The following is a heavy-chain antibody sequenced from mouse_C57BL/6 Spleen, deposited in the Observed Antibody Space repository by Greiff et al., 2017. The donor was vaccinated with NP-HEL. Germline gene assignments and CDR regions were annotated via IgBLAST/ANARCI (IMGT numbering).Heavy chain of an antibody. J-gene: IGHJ4*01. CDR1: GFTFSDYG. V-gene: IGHV5-17*01. Sequence: EVHLVESGGGLVKPGGSLKLSCAASGFTFSDYGMHWVRQAPEKGLEWVAYISSGSSTIYYADTVKGRFTISRDNAKNTLFLQRTSLRSEDTAMYYCARGTTVVATWDYYAMDYWGQGTSVTVSS. D-gene: IGHD1-1*01. CDR3: ARGTTVVATWDYYAMDY. CDR2: ISSGSSTI.